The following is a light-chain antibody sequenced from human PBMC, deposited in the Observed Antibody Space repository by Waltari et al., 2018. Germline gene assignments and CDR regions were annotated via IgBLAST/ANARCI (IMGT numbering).Light chain of an antibody. V-gene: IGLV1-51*01. Sequence: QSVLTQPPSVSAAPGQKVTISCSGSSPNTGNTYVSLYQQRPGTAPKLLIYDNNKRPSGIPDRFSGSKSGTSATLGITGLQTGDEADYYCGTWDSSLSVVVFGGGTKLTVL. CDR1: SPNTGNTY. J-gene: IGLJ2*01. CDR2: DNN. CDR3: GTWDSSLSVVV.